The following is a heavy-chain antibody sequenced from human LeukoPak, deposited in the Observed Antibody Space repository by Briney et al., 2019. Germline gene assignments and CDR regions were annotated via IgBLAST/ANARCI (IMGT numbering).Heavy chain of an antibody. Sequence: PGGSLRLSCAASGFTFSIYAMHWVRQAPGKGLEWVAVISNDGSNKYYADSVKGRFTISRDNSKNTVYLQMNSLRAEDTAIYYCAKDDRWLQYNDWGQGTLVTVSS. D-gene: IGHD5-24*01. CDR1: GFTFSIYA. V-gene: IGHV3-30*04. CDR3: AKDDRWLQYND. CDR2: ISNDGSNK. J-gene: IGHJ4*02.